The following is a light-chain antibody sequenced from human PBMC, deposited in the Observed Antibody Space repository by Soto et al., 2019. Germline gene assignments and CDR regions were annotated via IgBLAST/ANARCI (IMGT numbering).Light chain of an antibody. CDR3: VLYMGRGIWV. V-gene: IGLV8-61*01. CDR2: STD. Sequence: QAVVTQEPSFSVSPGRTVTLTCGLSSGSVSTTYYPTWHQQTPGQAPRTLIYSTDTRSSGVPDRFSGSILGNKAALTITGAQADDESDYYCVLYMGRGIWVFGGGTQLTVL. J-gene: IGLJ7*01. CDR1: SGSVSTTYY.